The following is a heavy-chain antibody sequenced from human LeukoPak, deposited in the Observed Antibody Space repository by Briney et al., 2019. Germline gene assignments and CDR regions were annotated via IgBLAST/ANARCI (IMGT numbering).Heavy chain of an antibody. CDR3: AKDTGYYDSSGYMPRAFDI. Sequence: GRSLRLSCAASGFTFRSYGMHWVRQAPGKGLEWVALISYDGSNKYYADSVKGRFTIFRDNSKNTMYLQMNSLRAEDTAVYYCAKDTGYYDSSGYMPRAFDIWGQGTMVTVSS. J-gene: IGHJ3*02. CDR2: ISYDGSNK. V-gene: IGHV3-30*18. CDR1: GFTFRSYG. D-gene: IGHD3-22*01.